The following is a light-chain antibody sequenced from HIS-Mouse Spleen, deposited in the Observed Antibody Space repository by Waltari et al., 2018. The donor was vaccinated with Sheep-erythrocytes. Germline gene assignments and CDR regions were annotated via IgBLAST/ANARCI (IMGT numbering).Light chain of an antibody. J-gene: IGLJ2*01. CDR3: YSTDSSGNHRV. Sequence: SYELTQPPSVSVSPGQTARITCSGDALPKKYAYWYQQKSGQAPVLVIYEDSKRPSGITESFTGSSSAKMDTWTISGAQVEDKADYYCYSTDSSGNHRVFGGGTKLTVI. CDR1: ALPKKY. V-gene: IGLV3-10*01. CDR2: EDS.